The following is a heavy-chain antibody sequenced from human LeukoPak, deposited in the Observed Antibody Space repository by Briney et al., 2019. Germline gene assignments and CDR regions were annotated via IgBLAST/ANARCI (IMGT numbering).Heavy chain of an antibody. D-gene: IGHD2-15*01. CDR2: INHSGST. CDR1: GGSFSGYY. V-gene: IGHV4-34*01. J-gene: IGHJ6*03. Sequence: PSETLSLTCAVYGGSFSGYYWSWIRQPPGKGLEWIGEINHSGSTNYNPSLKSRVTISVDTSKNQFSLKLSSVTAADTAVYYCARDLRDMGYYYMDVWGKGTTVTISS. CDR3: ARDLRDMGYYYMDV.